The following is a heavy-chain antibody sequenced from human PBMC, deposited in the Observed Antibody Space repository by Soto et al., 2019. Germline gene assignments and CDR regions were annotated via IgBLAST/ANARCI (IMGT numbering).Heavy chain of an antibody. V-gene: IGHV4-39*01. Sequence: SETLSLTCTVSGGSISSSSYYWGWIRQPPGKGLEWIGSIYYSGSTYYNPSLKSRVTISVDTSKNQFSLKLSSVTAADTAVYYCARLESAVTPDYWGQGTLVTVSS. CDR1: GGSISSSSYY. D-gene: IGHD4-17*01. CDR3: ARLESAVTPDY. J-gene: IGHJ4*02. CDR2: IYYSGST.